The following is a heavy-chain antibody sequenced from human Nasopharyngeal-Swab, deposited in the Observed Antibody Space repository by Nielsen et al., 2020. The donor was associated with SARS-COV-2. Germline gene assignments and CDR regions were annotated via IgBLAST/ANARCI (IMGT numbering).Heavy chain of an antibody. CDR3: ARGTVFGVANGMDV. Sequence: GGSLRLSCAASGFIFRDYSMNWVRQAPGKGLEWVSSIGRYGTDIFHADSVKGRFSVFRDAANKSIYLQMRSLRAEDTAVYYCARGTVFGVANGMDVWGQGTTVTVSS. CDR1: GFIFRDYS. V-gene: IGHV3-21*01. D-gene: IGHD3-3*01. J-gene: IGHJ6*02. CDR2: IGRYGTDI.